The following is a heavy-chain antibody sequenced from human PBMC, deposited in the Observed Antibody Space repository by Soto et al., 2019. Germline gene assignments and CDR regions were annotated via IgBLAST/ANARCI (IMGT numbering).Heavy chain of an antibody. CDR3: ARDKITGLFDY. J-gene: IGHJ4*02. CDR2: INHSGST. V-gene: IGHV4-4*02. D-gene: IGHD2-8*02. CDR1: GASINTTIW. Sequence: PSETLSLTCAVSGASINTTIWCSWVRQPPGTGLEWIGEINHSGSTNYNPSLKSRVTISVDTSKNQFSLKLTSVTAADTAVYYCARDKITGLFDYWGQGTLVTVSS.